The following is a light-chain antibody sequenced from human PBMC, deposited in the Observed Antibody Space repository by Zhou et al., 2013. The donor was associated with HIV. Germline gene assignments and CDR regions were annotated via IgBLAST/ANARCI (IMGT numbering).Light chain of an antibody. CDR2: GAS. Sequence: DIQMTQSPSSLSASVGDRVTITCRASQSISNHLNWYQQHPGKAPKPLIYGASNLESGVPSRFSGGGSGTDFTLTVSSLQSEDLATYFCQQTYSAPWTFGQGTKVEIK. CDR1: QSISNH. V-gene: IGKV1-39*01. CDR3: QQTYSAPWT. J-gene: IGKJ1*01.